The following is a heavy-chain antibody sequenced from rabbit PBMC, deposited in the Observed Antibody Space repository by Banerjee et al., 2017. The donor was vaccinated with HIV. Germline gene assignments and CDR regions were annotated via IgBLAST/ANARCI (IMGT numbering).Heavy chain of an antibody. D-gene: IGHD4-1*01. CDR1: GFSFSSVHD. J-gene: IGHJ4*01. CDR2: IYADSGGST. CDR3: ARDLAGVIGWNFNL. Sequence: QEQLEESGGDLVKPGASLTLTCTASGFSFSSVHDMCWVRQAPGKGLEWIGCIYADSGGSTYYASWARGRFTISKTSSTTVTLRMTSLTAADTATYFCARDLAGVIGWNFNLWGPGTSSPS. V-gene: IGHV1S45*01.